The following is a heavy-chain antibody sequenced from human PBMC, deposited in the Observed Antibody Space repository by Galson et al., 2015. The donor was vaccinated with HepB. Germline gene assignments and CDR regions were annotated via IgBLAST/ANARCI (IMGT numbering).Heavy chain of an antibody. CDR3: ARQQHRIQLWSGGSFDY. CDR2: IWYDGSEK. Sequence: LRLSCAASGFTFSSYGMHWVRQAPGKGLEWVAFIWYDGSEKYFVDSVKGRFTISRDNSKNTLYLQMNSLRAEDTAVYYCARQQHRIQLWSGGSFDYWGQGTMVTVSS. D-gene: IGHD5-18*01. CDR1: GFTFSSYG. V-gene: IGHV3-33*01. J-gene: IGHJ4*02.